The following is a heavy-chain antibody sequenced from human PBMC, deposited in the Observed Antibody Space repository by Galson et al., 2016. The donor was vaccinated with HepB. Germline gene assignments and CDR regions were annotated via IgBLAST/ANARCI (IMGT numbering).Heavy chain of an antibody. CDR1: GFSLSTSGMC. CDR2: IDWDDDK. D-gene: IGHD6-13*01. Sequence: ALVKPTQTLTLTCTFSGFSLSTSGMCVSWIRQPPGKALEWLARIDWDDDKYYSTSLKTRLTISKDTSKNQVVLTMTNMDPVDTATYYCARIISSWPHGAFDIWGQGTMVTVSS. J-gene: IGHJ3*02. CDR3: ARIISSWPHGAFDI. V-gene: IGHV2-70*11.